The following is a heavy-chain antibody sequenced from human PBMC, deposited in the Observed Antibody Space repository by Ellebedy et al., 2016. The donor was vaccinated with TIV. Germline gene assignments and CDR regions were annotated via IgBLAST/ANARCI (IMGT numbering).Heavy chain of an antibody. V-gene: IGHV1-46*01. CDR2: IHPMGGST. D-gene: IGHD5-12*01. J-gene: IGHJ4*02. Sequence: ASVKVSXXASGYTFTTYYIHWVRQAPGQGLEWMGRIHPMGGSTTYTQKFQGRVTMTRDTSTSTVYMELTSLRSEDSAVYYCARGQARGSIVATTDDYWGQGTLVTVSS. CDR1: GYTFTTYY. CDR3: ARGQARGSIVATTDDY.